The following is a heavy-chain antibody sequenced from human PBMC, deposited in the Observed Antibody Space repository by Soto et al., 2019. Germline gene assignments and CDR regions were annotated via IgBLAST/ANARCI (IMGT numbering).Heavy chain of an antibody. CDR2: IWYDGSNK. Sequence: QVQLVESGGGVVQPGRSLRFSCAASGFTFSSYGMHWVRQAPGKGLEWVAVIWYDGSNKYYADSVKGRFTISRDNSKNTRYLQMNSLRAEDTAVYYCARDDGGYYYDSSGFLDYWGQGTLVTVSS. J-gene: IGHJ4*02. V-gene: IGHV3-33*01. CDR1: GFTFSSYG. CDR3: ARDDGGYYYDSSGFLDY. D-gene: IGHD3-22*01.